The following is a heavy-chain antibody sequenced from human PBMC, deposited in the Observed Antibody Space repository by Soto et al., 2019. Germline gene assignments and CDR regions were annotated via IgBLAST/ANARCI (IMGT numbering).Heavy chain of an antibody. V-gene: IGHV3-64D*08. J-gene: IGHJ1*01. CDR2: ISSNGGST. Sequence: VHQAQKKGLEYVSAISSNGGSTYYADSVKGRFTISRDNSKNTLYLKMRSLRVEDTAVYYCVKGPFPDGCSGGSCSRHTDSQHW. CDR3: VKGPFPDGCSGGSCSRHTDSQH. D-gene: IGHD2-15*01.